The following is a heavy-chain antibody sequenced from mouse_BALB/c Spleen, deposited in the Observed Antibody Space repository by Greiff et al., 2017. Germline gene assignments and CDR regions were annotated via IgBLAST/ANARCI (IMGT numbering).Heavy chain of an antibody. CDR1: GYSITSDYA. V-gene: IGHV3-2*02. D-gene: IGHD2-4*01. Sequence: EVQGVESGPGLVKPSQSLSLTCTVTGYSITSDYAWNWIRQFPGNKLEWMGYISYSGSTSYNPSLKSRISITRDTSKNQFFLQLNSVTTEDTATYYCARGGYYDYDVAYWGQGTLVTVSA. J-gene: IGHJ3*01. CDR3: ARGGYYDYDVAY. CDR2: ISYSGST.